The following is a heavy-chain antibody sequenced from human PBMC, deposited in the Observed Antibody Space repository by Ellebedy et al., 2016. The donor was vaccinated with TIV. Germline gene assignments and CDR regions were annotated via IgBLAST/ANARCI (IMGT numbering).Heavy chain of an antibody. Sequence: SETLSLTCTVSGGSISSVSYYWGWIRQAPGKGLEWIGSIYYGGNTYHNPSLKSRVTISLDTSKNQFSLKVSSVTAADTAVYYCAGDPVIAAARRYYFDYWGQGTLVTVSS. J-gene: IGHJ4*02. D-gene: IGHD6-13*01. CDR3: AGDPVIAAARRYYFDY. V-gene: IGHV4-39*07. CDR2: IYYGGNT. CDR1: GGSISSVSYY.